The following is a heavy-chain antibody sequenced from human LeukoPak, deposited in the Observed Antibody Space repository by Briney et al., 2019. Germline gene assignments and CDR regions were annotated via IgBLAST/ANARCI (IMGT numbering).Heavy chain of an antibody. D-gene: IGHD6-13*01. J-gene: IGHJ4*02. CDR2: IYDSGNT. V-gene: IGHV4-59*08. CDR3: ARLPAWYGAGPDD. Sequence: SETLSLTCTVSGGSVSSYSWSWIRQPPGKGLEWIGYIYDSGNTNYRPSLKSRVTISVDTSKNQFPLKLTSETATDTAVYSCARLPAWYGAGPDDWGQGTLVTVSS. CDR1: GGSVSSYS.